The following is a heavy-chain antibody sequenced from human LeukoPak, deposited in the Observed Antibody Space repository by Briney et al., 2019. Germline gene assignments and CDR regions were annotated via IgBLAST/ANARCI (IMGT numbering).Heavy chain of an antibody. CDR3: ARGSYYDFWSGYRHNWFDP. D-gene: IGHD3-3*01. CDR2: IYHSGST. J-gene: IGHJ5*02. CDR1: GGSISSSSYY. Sequence: SETLSLTCTVSGGSISSSSYYWGWIRQPPGKGLEWIGSIYHSGSTNYNPSLKSRVTISVDTSKNQFSLKLSSVTAADTAVYYCARGSYYDFWSGYRHNWFDPWGQGTLVTVSS. V-gene: IGHV4-39*07.